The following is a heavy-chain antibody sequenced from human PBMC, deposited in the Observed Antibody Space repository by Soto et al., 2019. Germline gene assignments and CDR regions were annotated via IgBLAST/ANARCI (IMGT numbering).Heavy chain of an antibody. D-gene: IGHD3-3*01. Sequence: GGSLRLSCAAPGFTFSDYYIKWVRQAPGKGLEWVGRTRNKTNSYTTDYAAFVKGRFTISRDDSKNSLFLQMNSLTTEDTAIYYCADLKWSRSYLPWGQGTLVTVSS. J-gene: IGHJ1*01. CDR3: ADLKWSRSYLP. V-gene: IGHV3-72*01. CDR2: TRNKTNSYTT. CDR1: GFTFSDYY.